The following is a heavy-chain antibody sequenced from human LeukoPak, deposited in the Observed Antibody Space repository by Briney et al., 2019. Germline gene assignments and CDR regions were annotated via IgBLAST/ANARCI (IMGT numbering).Heavy chain of an antibody. CDR2: ISSSSSYI. Sequence: PGGSLRLSCAASGFTFSSYSMNWVRQAPGKGLEWVSSISSSSSYIYYADSVKGRFTISRDNAKNSLYLQMNSLRAEDTALYYCAKGGYSSGWTGWFDPWGQGTLVTVSS. D-gene: IGHD6-19*01. V-gene: IGHV3-21*04. J-gene: IGHJ5*02. CDR3: AKGGYSSGWTGWFDP. CDR1: GFTFSSYS.